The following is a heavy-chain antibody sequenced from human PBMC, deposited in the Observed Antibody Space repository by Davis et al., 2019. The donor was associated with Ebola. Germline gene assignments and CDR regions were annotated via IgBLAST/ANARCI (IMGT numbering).Heavy chain of an antibody. CDR3: ARDQLILVIPDDPRGRWFDS. CDR2: MNPNTGNT. Sequence: ASVKVSCKASGYTFTSHDINWVRKASGQRHEWMGWMNPNTGNTGLEQKFQGRLTMTTDTSTGTAYMELRSLRSDDTAVYYCARDQLILVIPDDPRGRWFDSWGQGTLVTVSS. D-gene: IGHD2-2*01. CDR1: GYTFTSHD. V-gene: IGHV1-8*01. J-gene: IGHJ5*01.